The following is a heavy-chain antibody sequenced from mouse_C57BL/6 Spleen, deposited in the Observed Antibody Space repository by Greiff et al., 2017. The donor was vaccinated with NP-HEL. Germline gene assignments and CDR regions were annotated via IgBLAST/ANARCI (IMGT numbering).Heavy chain of an antibody. CDR2: IYPRSGNT. CDR3: ARSSVCGSGDY. D-gene: IGHD6-1*01. Sequence: QVQLQQSGAELARPGASVKLSCKASGYTFTSYGISWVKQRTGQGLEWIGEIYPRSGNTYYNEKFKGKATLTADKSSSTAYMELRSLTSEDSAVYVCARSSVCGSGDYWGQGTTLTVSA. CDR1: GYTFTSYG. V-gene: IGHV1-81*01. J-gene: IGHJ2*01.